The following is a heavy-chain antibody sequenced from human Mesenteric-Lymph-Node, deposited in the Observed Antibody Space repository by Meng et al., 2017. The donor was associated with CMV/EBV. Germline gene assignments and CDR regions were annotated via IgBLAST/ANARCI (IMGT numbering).Heavy chain of an antibody. V-gene: IGHV3-72*01. CDR2: TRNKANSYTT. D-gene: IGHD2-8*01. J-gene: IGHJ6*02. CDR3: ARQIMVYADYHGMDV. Sequence: GGSLRLSCEASGFTFSSYAMTWVRQAPGKGLEWVGRTRNKANSYTTEYAASVKGRFTISRDDSEISLYLQMNSLKTEDTAVYYCARQIMVYADYHGMDVWGQGTTVTVSS. CDR1: GFTFSSYA.